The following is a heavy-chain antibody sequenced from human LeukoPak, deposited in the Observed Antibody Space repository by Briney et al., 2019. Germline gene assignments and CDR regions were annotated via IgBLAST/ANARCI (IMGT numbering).Heavy chain of an antibody. CDR3: ARDRIVGTTKDAFGI. D-gene: IGHD1-26*01. Sequence: PGGSLRLSCAASGFTFSSYSMNWVRQAPGKGLEWVSYISSSSSTIYYADSVKGRFTISRDNAKNSLYLQMNSLRAEDTAVYYCARDRIVGTTKDAFGIWGQGTMVTVSS. CDR2: ISSSSSTI. CDR1: GFTFSSYS. J-gene: IGHJ3*02. V-gene: IGHV3-48*04.